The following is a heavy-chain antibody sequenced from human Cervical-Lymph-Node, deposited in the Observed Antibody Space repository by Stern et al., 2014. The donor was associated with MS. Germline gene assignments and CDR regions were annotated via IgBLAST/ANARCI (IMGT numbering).Heavy chain of an antibody. D-gene: IGHD5-12*01. CDR1: GFIFSTYS. J-gene: IGHJ4*02. V-gene: IGHV3-21*01. CDR2: ISSSSSYI. CDR3: ARGPVGYYIDY. Sequence: EVQLVESGGGLVKPGGSLRLSCAASGFIFSTYSMNWVRQSPGEGLEWVSSISSSSSYIYSAESVKGRFTISRDNAYNSLSLQMNSLRAEDTAVYYCARGPVGYYIDYWGQGILVTVSS.